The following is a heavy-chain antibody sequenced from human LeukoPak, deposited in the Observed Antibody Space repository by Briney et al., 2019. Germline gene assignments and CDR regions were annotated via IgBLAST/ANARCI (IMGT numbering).Heavy chain of an antibody. J-gene: IGHJ6*03. V-gene: IGHV4-61*02. CDR2: IYTSGNT. CDR1: GGSISSGSYY. CDR3: ASSIDEYCTNGVCYNGYYYMDV. D-gene: IGHD2-8*01. Sequence: SETLSLTCTVSGGSISSGSYYWNWIRQPAGKGLEGIRRIYTSGNTNYNPSLKSRVTISVDTSKNQFSLKLSSVTAADTAVYYCASSIDEYCTNGVCYNGYYYMDVWGKGTTVTVSS.